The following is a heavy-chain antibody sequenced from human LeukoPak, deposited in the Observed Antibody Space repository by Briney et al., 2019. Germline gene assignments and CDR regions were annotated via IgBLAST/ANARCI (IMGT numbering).Heavy chain of an antibody. CDR3: ARGVYYGSGSYYNPFDY. Sequence: ASVKVSCKASGYTFTSYDINWVRQATGQGLEWMGWMNPNRGNTGYAQKFQGRVTMTRNTSISTAYMELSSLRSRDTAVYYCARGVYYGSGSYYNPFDYWGQGTLVTVSS. D-gene: IGHD3-10*01. V-gene: IGHV1-8*01. CDR1: GYTFTSYD. CDR2: MNPNRGNT. J-gene: IGHJ4*02.